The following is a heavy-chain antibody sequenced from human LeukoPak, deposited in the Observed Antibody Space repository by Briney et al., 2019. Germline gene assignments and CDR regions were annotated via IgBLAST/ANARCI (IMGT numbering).Heavy chain of an antibody. J-gene: IGHJ6*02. CDR1: GGSLSSYY. D-gene: IGHD3-22*01. Sequence: SETLSLTCTVSGGSLSSYYWSWIRQPPGKGLEWIGYIYYSGSTNYNPSLKSRVTISVDTSKNQFSLKLSSVTAADTAVYYCARDRYYDSSGPLRGYYYYGMDVWGQGTTVTVSS. CDR3: ARDRYYDSSGPLRGYYYYGMDV. CDR2: IYYSGST. V-gene: IGHV4-59*01.